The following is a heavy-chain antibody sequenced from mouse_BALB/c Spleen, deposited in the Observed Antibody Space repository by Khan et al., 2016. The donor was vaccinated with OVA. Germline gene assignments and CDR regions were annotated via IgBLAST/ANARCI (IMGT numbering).Heavy chain of an antibody. J-gene: IGHJ4*01. V-gene: IGHV1S34*01. CDR2: ISCYNGAT. Sequence: LVKTGASVKISCKTSGYSFTGYYMHWVKQSHGKSLEWIGYISCYNGATTYNQKFKGKATFTVDTSSSTAYMQFNSLTSEDSAVYCCARSHLLCLYAMDYWGQGTSVTVSS. CDR1: GYSFTGYY. CDR3: ARSHLLCLYAMDY. D-gene: IGHD2-2*01.